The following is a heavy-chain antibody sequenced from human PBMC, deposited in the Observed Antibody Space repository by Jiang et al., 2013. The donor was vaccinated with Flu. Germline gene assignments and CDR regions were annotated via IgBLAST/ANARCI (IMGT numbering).Heavy chain of an antibody. CDR2: IDPSDSYI. Sequence: QLVESGAEVKKPGESLRISCKSSGYSFTSYWISWVRQMPGKGLEWMGRIDPSDSYINYSPSFQGHVTISADKSISTAYLQWSSLKASDTAMYYCARLGTYASSYYSGPEYWGQGTLVTVSS. CDR1: GYSFTSYW. CDR3: ARLGTYASSYYSGPEY. J-gene: IGHJ4*02. V-gene: IGHV5-10-1*01. D-gene: IGHD2-15*01.